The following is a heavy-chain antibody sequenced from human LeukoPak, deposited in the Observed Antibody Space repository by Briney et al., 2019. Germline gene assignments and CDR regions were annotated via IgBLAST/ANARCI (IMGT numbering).Heavy chain of an antibody. J-gene: IGHJ4*02. CDR1: GFIFSSYE. CDR3: ARDSYSGSRYFDH. Sequence: GGSLRLSCAASGFIFSSYEMSWVRQAPGKGLEWVSYISSSGRTMYYADSVKGRFTVSRDNAKSSLYLQMNSLRAEDTAIYYCARDSYSGSRYFDHWGQGTLVTVSS. CDR2: ISSSGRTM. D-gene: IGHD1-26*01. V-gene: IGHV3-48*03.